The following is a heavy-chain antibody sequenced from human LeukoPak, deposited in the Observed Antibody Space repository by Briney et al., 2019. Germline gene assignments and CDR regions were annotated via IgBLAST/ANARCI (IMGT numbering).Heavy chain of an antibody. V-gene: IGHV4-34*01. CDR2: INHSGST. J-gene: IGHJ4*01. CDR3: AGHVCGAGSCYGFDY. D-gene: IGHD2-15*01. Sequence: SETLSLTCAVYGGSFSGYYWSWIRQPPGKGLEWIGEINHSGSTNYNPSLKSRVTISVDTSKNQFSLKLSSVTAADTAVYYCAGHVCGAGSCYGFDYWGQGTLVTVSS. CDR1: GGSFSGYY.